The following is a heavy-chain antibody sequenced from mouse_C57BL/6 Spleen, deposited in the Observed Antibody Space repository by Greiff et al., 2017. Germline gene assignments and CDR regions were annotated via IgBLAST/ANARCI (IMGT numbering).Heavy chain of an antibody. Sequence: QVQLQQPGAELVKPGASVKLSCKASGYTFTSYWMHWVKQRPGRGLGWIGRFDPNSGGTKYNEKFKSKATLTVDKPSSTAYMQLSSLTSEDSAVYYCAVGDYASWFAYWGQGTLVTVSA. D-gene: IGHD2-4*01. CDR1: GYTFTSYW. J-gene: IGHJ3*01. CDR2: FDPNSGGT. V-gene: IGHV1-72*01. CDR3: AVGDYASWFAY.